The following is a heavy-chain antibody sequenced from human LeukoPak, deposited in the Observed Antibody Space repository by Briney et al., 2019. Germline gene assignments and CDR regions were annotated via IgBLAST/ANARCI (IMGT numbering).Heavy chain of an antibody. Sequence: PGGSLRLSCAASGFTFSSYAMSWVRQAPGKGLEWVSSISGSGAGTYYADSVKGRFTISRDNSKNTLYLQMNSLRVEDTAVYYCAKGLNYDILTVSFDPWGQGTLVTVSS. CDR2: ISGSGAGT. CDR3: AKGLNYDILTVSFDP. J-gene: IGHJ5*02. D-gene: IGHD3-9*01. CDR1: GFTFSSYA. V-gene: IGHV3-23*01.